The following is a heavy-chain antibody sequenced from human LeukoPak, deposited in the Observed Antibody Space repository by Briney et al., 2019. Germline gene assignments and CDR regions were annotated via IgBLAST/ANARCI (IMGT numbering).Heavy chain of an antibody. D-gene: IGHD5-12*01. CDR2: ITWNSGAI. Sequence: GGSLRLSCAASGFTFDDYAMHWVRQAPGKGLEWVSGITWNSGAIGYADSVKGRFTISRDSAKNSLYLQMNSLRPEDTALYYCAKDLGAYAGGTDYWGQGTLVTVSS. V-gene: IGHV3-9*01. CDR3: AKDLGAYAGGTDY. CDR1: GFTFDDYA. J-gene: IGHJ4*02.